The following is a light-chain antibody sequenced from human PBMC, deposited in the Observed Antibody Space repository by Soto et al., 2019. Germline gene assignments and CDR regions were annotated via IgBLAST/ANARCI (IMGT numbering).Light chain of an antibody. CDR1: SGDIGSYNR. CDR3: ATWDDSLNGRV. Sequence: QSALTQPASVSGSPGQSINISCTGTSGDIGSYNRVSWYQHLPGAAPKLLISDDYDRSSGVPDRFSASKSGTSASLAISGLQSEDEADYYCATWDDSLNGRVFGGGTKLTVL. CDR2: DDY. J-gene: IGLJ3*02. V-gene: IGLV1-44*01.